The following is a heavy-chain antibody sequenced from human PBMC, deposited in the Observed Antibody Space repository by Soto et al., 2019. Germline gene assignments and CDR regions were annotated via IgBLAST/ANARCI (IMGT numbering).Heavy chain of an antibody. V-gene: IGHV4-38-2*01. D-gene: IGHD1-1*01. J-gene: IGHJ4*02. CDR1: GYSISSGYY. CDR3: ARGKLEGTDY. Sequence: PSETLSLTCAVSGYSISSGYYWGWIRQPPGKGLGWIGSIYHSGSTYYNPSLKSRVTISADTSKNQFSLKLSSVTAADTAVYYCARGKLEGTDYWGQGTLVTVSS. CDR2: IYHSGST.